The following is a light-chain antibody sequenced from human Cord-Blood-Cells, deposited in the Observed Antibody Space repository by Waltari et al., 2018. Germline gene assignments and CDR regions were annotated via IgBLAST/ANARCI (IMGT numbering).Light chain of an antibody. CDR1: SLRSYY. V-gene: IGLV3-19*01. CDR2: GKN. Sequence: SSELTQDPAVSVALGQTVRITCQGDSLRSYYASWYPQKPGQAPVLVIYGKNNRPSGNPDRFSGSSSGNTASLTITGAQAEDEADYYCNSRDSSGNHYVFGTGTKVTVL. J-gene: IGLJ1*01. CDR3: NSRDSSGNHYV.